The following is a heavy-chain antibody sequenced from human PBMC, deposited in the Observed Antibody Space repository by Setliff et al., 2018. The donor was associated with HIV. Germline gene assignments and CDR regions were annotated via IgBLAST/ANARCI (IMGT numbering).Heavy chain of an antibody. CDR2: IHYSGST. J-gene: IGHJ4*02. CDR1: GYSISSGYY. CDR3: AREGVGASNFDY. Sequence: SETLSLTCTVSGYSISSGYYWSWIRQSPGNGLEWIGYIHYSGSTYYNPSLKSRVTISVDTSKNQFSLKLSSVTAADTAVYYCAREGVGASNFDYWGQGTLVTVSS. D-gene: IGHD1-26*01. V-gene: IGHV4-38-2*02.